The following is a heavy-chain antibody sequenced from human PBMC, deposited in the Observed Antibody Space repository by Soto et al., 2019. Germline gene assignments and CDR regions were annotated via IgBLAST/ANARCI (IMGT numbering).Heavy chain of an antibody. CDR1: GFTVSSNY. D-gene: IGHD4-4*01. CDR3: ASSARITTVTGLDAFDI. J-gene: IGHJ3*02. CDR2: IYSGCST. V-gene: IGHV3-66*01. Sequence: GGSLRVSCAASGFTVSSNYMSWVRQAPGKGLEWVSVIYSGCSTYYADSVKGSFTISRDNSKNTLHLQMNSLRAEDTAVYYCASSARITTVTGLDAFDIWGQGTMVTVSS.